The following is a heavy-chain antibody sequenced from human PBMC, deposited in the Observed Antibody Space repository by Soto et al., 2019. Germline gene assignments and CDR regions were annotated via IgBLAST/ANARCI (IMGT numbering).Heavy chain of an antibody. CDR3: AKNGCGGDCYSSVAGNWFDP. J-gene: IGHJ5*02. CDR2: ISGSGGST. CDR1: GFTFSGNV. Sequence: EVQLLESGGGLVQPGGSLRPSCVASGFTFSGNVMSWVRQAPGKGLEWISIISGSGGSTYYADSVKGRFTISRDNSNNTLYLQMHSLTAADTAVYYCAKNGCGGDCYSSVAGNWFDPWGQGTLVTVSS. D-gene: IGHD2-21*02. V-gene: IGHV3-23*01.